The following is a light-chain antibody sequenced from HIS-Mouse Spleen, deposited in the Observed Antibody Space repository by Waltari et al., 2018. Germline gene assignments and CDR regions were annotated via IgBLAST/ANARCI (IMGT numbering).Light chain of an antibody. V-gene: IGKV1-9*01. CDR2: AAS. CDR3: QQLNSYT. CDR1: QGISSY. Sequence: DIQLTQSPSFLSASVGDRVTITCRASQGISSYLAWYQQKPGKAPKLLFYAASTLQSGVPSRFSGSGSGTEFTLTISSLQPEDFATYYCQQLNSYTFGPGTKVDIK. J-gene: IGKJ3*01.